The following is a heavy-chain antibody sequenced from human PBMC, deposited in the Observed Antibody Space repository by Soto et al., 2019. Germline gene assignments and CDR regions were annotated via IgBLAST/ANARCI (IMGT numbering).Heavy chain of an antibody. D-gene: IGHD5-18*01. V-gene: IGHV1-46*01. CDR3: ARRDGGYSYGVDY. J-gene: IGHJ4*02. CDR2: INPSGGST. Sequence: ASVKVSCKASGYTSTTYYMHWVRQAPGQGLEWMGIINPSGGSTTYAQKFQGRVTMTRDTSTSTVYMELSSLRSADTAVYYCARRDGGYSYGVDYWGQGTLVTVSS. CDR1: GYTSTTYY.